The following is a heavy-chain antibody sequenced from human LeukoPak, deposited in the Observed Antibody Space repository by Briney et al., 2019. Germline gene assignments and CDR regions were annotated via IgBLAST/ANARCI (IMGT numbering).Heavy chain of an antibody. CDR3: ARGFSVAAAGNDY. CDR2: MNPNSGNT. V-gene: IGHV1-8*01. CDR1: GYTFTSYD. D-gene: IGHD6-13*01. Sequence: ASVKVSCKASGYTFTSYDINWVRQATRQGLEWMGWMNPNSGNTGYAQKFQGRVTMTRNTSISTAYMELSSLRSEDPAVYYCARGFSVAAAGNDYWGQGTLVTVSS. J-gene: IGHJ4*02.